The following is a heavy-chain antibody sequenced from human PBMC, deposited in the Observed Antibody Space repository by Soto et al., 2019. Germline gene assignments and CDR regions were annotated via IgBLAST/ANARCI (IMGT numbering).Heavy chain of an antibody. D-gene: IGHD5-12*01. CDR3: AREVATIYSYYFDY. V-gene: IGHV1-2*02. CDR1: GYMFTGYY. Sequence: GASVKVSCKASGYMFTGYYMHWVRQAPGQGLEWMGWINPNSGGTNYAQKFQGRVTMTRDTSISTAYMELSRLRSDDTAVYYCAREVATIYSYYFDYWGQGTLVTVSS. CDR2: INPNSGGT. J-gene: IGHJ4*02.